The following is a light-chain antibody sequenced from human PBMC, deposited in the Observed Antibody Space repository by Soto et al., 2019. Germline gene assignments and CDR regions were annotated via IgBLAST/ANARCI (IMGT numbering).Light chain of an antibody. J-gene: IGKJ1*01. CDR1: QSVLYSSNNKNY. CDR2: WAS. V-gene: IGKV4-1*01. CDR3: QQYYTTPPT. Sequence: DIVMTQSPDSLAVSLGERATINCKSSQSVLYSSNNKNYLAWFQQKPGQPPKLLIYWASTREFGVPDRFSGSGSGTDFTLTITSLQAEDVAVYYCQQYYTTPPTFGRGTKVEIK.